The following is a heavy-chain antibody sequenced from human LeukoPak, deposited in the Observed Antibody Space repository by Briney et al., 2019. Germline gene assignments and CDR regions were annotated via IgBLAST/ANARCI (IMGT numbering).Heavy chain of an antibody. CDR1: GGSFSGYY. V-gene: IGHV4-34*01. Sequence: KPSETLSLTCAVYGGSFSGYYWSWIRQPPGKGLEWIGEINHSGSTNYNPSLKSRVTISVDRSKNQFSLNLSSVTAADTAVYYCARGGSSSTSYQFDPWGQGTLVTVSS. J-gene: IGHJ5*02. CDR2: INHSGST. D-gene: IGHD2-2*01. CDR3: ARGGSSSTSYQFDP.